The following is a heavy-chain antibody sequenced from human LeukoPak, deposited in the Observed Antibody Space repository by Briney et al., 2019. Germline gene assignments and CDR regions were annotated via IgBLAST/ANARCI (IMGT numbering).Heavy chain of an antibody. Sequence: PGGSLRLSCAASGFTVSSNYMSWVRQAPGKGLEWVSGIYSGDSTYYADSVKGRFTISRDNSKNTLYLQMNSLRDEDTAVYYCAREQGRLFDYWGKGTLVTVSS. CDR2: IYSGDST. V-gene: IGHV3-66*01. CDR3: AREQGRLFDY. D-gene: IGHD6-25*01. J-gene: IGHJ4*02. CDR1: GFTVSSNY.